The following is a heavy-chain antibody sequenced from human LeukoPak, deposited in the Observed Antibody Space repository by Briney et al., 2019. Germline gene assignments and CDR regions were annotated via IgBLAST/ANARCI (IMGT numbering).Heavy chain of an antibody. V-gene: IGHV4-4*02. J-gene: IGHJ4*02. Sequence: PSGTLSLTCAVSGGSIKSNNWWSWVRQPPGKGLEWIGEIYHSGSTNYNPSLESRVTVSVDKSKNQFSLDLSSVTAADTAVYYCARAMNYYDRAFDYWGQGTLVTVSS. CDR1: GGSIKSNNW. CDR3: ARAMNYYDRAFDY. CDR2: IYHSGST. D-gene: IGHD3-22*01.